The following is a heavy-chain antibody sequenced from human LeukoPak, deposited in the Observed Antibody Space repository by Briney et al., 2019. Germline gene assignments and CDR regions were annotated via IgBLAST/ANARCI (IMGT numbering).Heavy chain of an antibody. CDR2: IYYSGST. V-gene: IGHV4-39*07. D-gene: IGHD5-12*01. J-gene: IGHJ4*02. CDR3: ARASGYVRY. Sequence: SETLSLTCTVSGGSISSSSYYWGWIRQPPGKGLEWIGSIYYSGSTYYNPSLKSRVTISVDTSKNQFSLKLSSVTAADTAVYYCARASGYVRYWGQGTLVTVSS. CDR1: GGSISSSSYY.